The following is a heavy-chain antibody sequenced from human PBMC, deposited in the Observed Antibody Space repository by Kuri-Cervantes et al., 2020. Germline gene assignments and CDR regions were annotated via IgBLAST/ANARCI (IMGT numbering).Heavy chain of an antibody. CDR2: ISYDGSNK. CDR3: AKDGSYSNNLADFDY. J-gene: IGHJ4*02. Sequence: GESLKISCAASGFTFSSYAMHWVRQAPGKGLEWVAVISYDGSNKYYADSVKGRFTISRDNSKNTLYLQMNSLRAEDTAVCYCAKDGSYSNNLADFDYWGQGTLVTVSS. V-gene: IGHV3-30*04. CDR1: GFTFSSYA. D-gene: IGHD4-11*01.